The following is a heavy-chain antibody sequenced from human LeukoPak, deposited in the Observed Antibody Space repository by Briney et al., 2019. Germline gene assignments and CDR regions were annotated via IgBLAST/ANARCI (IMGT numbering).Heavy chain of an antibody. CDR2: IKSKTDGGTT. CDR1: GFTFSSYS. Sequence: TGGSLRLSCAASGFTFSSYSMNWVRQAPGKGLEWVGRIKSKTDGGTTDYAAPVKGRFTISRDDSKNTLYLQMNSLKTEDTAVYYCTTDSLSGSYSYYYYYMDVWGKGTTVTVSS. V-gene: IGHV3-15*01. J-gene: IGHJ6*03. CDR3: TTDSLSGSYSYYYYYMDV. D-gene: IGHD1-26*01.